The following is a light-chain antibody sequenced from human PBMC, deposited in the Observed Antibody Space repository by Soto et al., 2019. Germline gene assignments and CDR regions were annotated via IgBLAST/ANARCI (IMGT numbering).Light chain of an antibody. J-gene: IGKJ1*01. V-gene: IGKV3-20*01. Sequence: EIVLTQSPGTLSLSPGERATLSCRASQSVSSSYLAWYQQKPGQAPRLLIYDASSRATGIPDRFSGSGSGTDFTLTISRLEPEYFAVYYCQQYGSSRTFGQGTKVEIK. CDR3: QQYGSSRT. CDR2: DAS. CDR1: QSVSSSY.